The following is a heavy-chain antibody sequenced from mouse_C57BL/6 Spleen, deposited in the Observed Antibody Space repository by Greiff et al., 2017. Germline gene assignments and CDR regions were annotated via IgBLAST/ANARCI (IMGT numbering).Heavy chain of an antibody. V-gene: IGHV1-26*01. Sequence: EVQLQQSGPELVKPGASVKISCKASGYTFTDYYLNWVKQSHGKSLEWIGDINPNNGGTSYNQKFKGKATLTVDKSSSTAYMELRSLTSEDSAVYYCAGGYDYVYAYWGQGTLVTVSA. J-gene: IGHJ3*01. CDR1: GYTFTDYY. CDR2: INPNNGGT. D-gene: IGHD2-4*01. CDR3: AGGYDYVYAY.